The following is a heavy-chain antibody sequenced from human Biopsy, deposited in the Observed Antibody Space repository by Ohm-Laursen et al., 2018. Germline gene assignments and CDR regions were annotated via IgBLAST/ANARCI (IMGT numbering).Heavy chain of an antibody. Sequence: SLRLSCAASGFTFSTYWMHWVRQAPGKGLVWVSRINRDKSSTSYADFVKGRFTISRDNAKNTLYLQMNSLRAEDTAVYYCARGGAGGGDYWGQGTLVTVSS. CDR3: ARGGAGGGDY. CDR2: INRDKSST. D-gene: IGHD2-15*01. J-gene: IGHJ4*02. V-gene: IGHV3-74*01. CDR1: GFTFSTYW.